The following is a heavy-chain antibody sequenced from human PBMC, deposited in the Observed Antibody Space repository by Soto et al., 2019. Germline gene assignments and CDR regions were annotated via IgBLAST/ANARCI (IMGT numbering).Heavy chain of an antibody. CDR1: GGSFSGYY. V-gene: IGHV4-34*01. CDR2: INHSGST. Sequence: SETLSLTCAVYGGSFSGYYWTWIRQPPGTGLEWIGEINHSGSTNYNPSLKSRVTISVDTSKNQFSLKLTSVTAADTAVYYCARDLWGYCGTDCYPLDVWVQGTTVTVSS. D-gene: IGHD2-21*02. J-gene: IGHJ6*02. CDR3: ARDLWGYCGTDCYPLDV.